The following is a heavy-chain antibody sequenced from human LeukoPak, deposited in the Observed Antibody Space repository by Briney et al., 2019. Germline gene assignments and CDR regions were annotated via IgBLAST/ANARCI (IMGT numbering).Heavy chain of an antibody. V-gene: IGHV4-38-2*02. CDR1: GYSISSGYY. CDR2: IYHSGST. D-gene: IGHD3-22*01. J-gene: IGHJ4*02. Sequence: SETLSLTCTVSGYSISSGYYWGWIRQPPGKGLEWIGSIYHSGSTYYNPSLKSRVTISVDTSKNQFSLKLSSVTAADTAVYYCAREVNFYDRYFDYWGQGTLVTVSS. CDR3: AREVNFYDRYFDY.